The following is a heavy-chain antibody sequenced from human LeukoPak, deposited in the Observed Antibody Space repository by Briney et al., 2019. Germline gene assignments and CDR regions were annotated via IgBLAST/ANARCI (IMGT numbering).Heavy chain of an antibody. D-gene: IGHD4-17*01. CDR3: AKDFGDFFPPLFDS. V-gene: IGHV3-53*01. CDR1: GFSVSSNY. J-gene: IGHJ4*01. Sequence: GGSLRLSCAASGFSVSSNYVSWVRQAPGKGLEWVSVIYSGGTTYYADSIKGRFTISRDNSKNTLYLQMNSLRAEDTAVYYCAKDFGDFFPPLFDSWGHGTLVTVSS. CDR2: IYSGGTT.